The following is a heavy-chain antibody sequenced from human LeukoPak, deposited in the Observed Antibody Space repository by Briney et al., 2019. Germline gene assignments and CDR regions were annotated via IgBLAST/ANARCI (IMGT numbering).Heavy chain of an antibody. CDR3: AGGGGGGGANFPFDY. J-gene: IGHJ4*02. V-gene: IGHV1-18*01. Sequence: ASVKVSCKASGYTFTSYGISWVRQAPGQGLEWMGWISAYNGNTNYAQKLQGRVTMTTDTSTSTAYMELRSLRSDDTAVYYCAGGGGGGGANFPFDYWGQGTLVTVSS. CDR1: GYTFTSYG. D-gene: IGHD3-16*01. CDR2: ISAYNGNT.